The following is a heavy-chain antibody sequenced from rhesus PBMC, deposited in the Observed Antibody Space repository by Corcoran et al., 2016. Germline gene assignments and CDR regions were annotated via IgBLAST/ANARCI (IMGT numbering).Heavy chain of an antibody. CDR2: INSGGGST. J-gene: IGHJ6*01. Sequence: EVQLVETGGGLVQPGGSLRLSCAASGFTFSSYAMQWVRQAPGKGLEWISAINSGGGSTYNADSVKGRFTISKDNSKNTLSLQMNSLRAEDTAVYYCAKGLTTVYYYGLDSWGQGVVVTVSS. V-gene: IGHV3-103*01. CDR3: AKGLTTVYYYGLDS. D-gene: IGHD4-29*01. CDR1: GFTFSSYA.